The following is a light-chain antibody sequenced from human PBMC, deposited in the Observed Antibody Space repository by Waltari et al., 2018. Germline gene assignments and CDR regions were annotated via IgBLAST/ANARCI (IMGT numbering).Light chain of an antibody. CDR3: CSYAGGFTWV. Sequence: QSALTQPRSVSGSPRQSVTISCTGTNNDVGYYDYVSWYQQHPNEAPKLLIFGVSQRPSGVPVRFSGSKAGNTASLSISGLQAEDEADYYCCSYAGGFTWVFGGGTRLTV. CDR1: NNDVGYYDY. V-gene: IGLV2-11*01. J-gene: IGLJ3*02. CDR2: GVS.